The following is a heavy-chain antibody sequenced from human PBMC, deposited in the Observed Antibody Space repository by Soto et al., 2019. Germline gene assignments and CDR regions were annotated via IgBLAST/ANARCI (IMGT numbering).Heavy chain of an antibody. CDR1: GFTFSSYS. J-gene: IGHJ6*02. D-gene: IGHD3-3*01. CDR3: ARDSSHPFWSGYYTGNHYYYYGMDV. V-gene: IGHV3-21*01. Sequence: GGSLRLSCAASGFTFSSYSMNWVRQAPGKGLEWVSSISSSSSYIYYADSVKGRFTISRDNAKNSLYLQMNSLRAEDTAVYYCARDSSHPFWSGYYTGNHYYYYGMDVWGQGTTVTVSS. CDR2: ISSSSSYI.